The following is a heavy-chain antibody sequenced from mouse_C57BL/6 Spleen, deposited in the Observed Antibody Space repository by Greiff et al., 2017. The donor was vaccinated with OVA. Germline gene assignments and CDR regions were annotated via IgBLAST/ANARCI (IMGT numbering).Heavy chain of an antibody. CDR3: ARSGAHYYGSSYDYAMDY. Sequence: QVQLKQPGAELVKPGASVKLSCKASGYTFTSYWMQWVKQRPGQGLEWIGEIDPSDSYTNYNQKFKGKATLTVDTSSSTAYMQLSSLTSEDSAVYYCARSGAHYYGSSYDYAMDYWGQGTSVTVSS. J-gene: IGHJ4*01. D-gene: IGHD1-1*01. CDR1: GYTFTSYW. V-gene: IGHV1-50*01. CDR2: IDPSDSYT.